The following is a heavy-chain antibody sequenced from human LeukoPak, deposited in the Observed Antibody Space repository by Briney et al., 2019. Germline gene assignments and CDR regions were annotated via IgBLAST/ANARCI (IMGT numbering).Heavy chain of an antibody. CDR2: MNPNSGNT. CDR1: GYTFTSYD. CDR3: AGSILGYCSSTSCFYYFDY. D-gene: IGHD2-2*01. V-gene: IGHV1-8*01. Sequence: ASVKVSCKASGYTFTSYDINWVRQATGQGLEWMGWMNPNSGNTGYAQKFQGRVTMTRNTSISTAYMELSSLRSEDTAVYYCAGSILGYCSSTSCFYYFDYWGQGTLVTVSS. J-gene: IGHJ4*02.